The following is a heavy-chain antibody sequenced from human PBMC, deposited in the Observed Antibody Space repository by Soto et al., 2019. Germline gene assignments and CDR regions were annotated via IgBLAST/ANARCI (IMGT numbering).Heavy chain of an antibody. V-gene: IGHV3-30-3*01. D-gene: IGHD3-9*01. J-gene: IGHJ6*02. CDR2: ISYDGNTK. Sequence: PGGSLRLSCAASGFIFSTYAMHWVRQPPGKGLEWVAVISYDGNTKDYADSVKGRFSISRDNSKNTVYLQMSSLRTEDTAVYYCARPGSGYDVLTGRYFYYYHTVYVWGQGTTVTVSS. CDR3: ARPGSGYDVLTGRYFYYYHTVYV. CDR1: GFIFSTYA.